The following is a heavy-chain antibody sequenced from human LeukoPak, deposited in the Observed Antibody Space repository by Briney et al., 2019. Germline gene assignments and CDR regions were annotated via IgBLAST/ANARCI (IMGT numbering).Heavy chain of an antibody. CDR2: ISGSGGST. V-gene: IGHV3-23*01. Sequence: PGGSLRLSCAASGFTFNSYAMRWVRQAPGKGLEWVSAISGSGGSTYYADSVKGRFTISRDNSKYTLYLQMNSLRAEDTAVYFCAKDTATYSYGSGSSNWGQGTLVTVSS. D-gene: IGHD3-10*01. J-gene: IGHJ4*02. CDR3: AKDTATYSYGSGSSN. CDR1: GFTFNSYA.